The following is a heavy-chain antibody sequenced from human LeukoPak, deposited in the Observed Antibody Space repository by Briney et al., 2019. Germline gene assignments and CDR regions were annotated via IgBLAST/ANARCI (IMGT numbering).Heavy chain of an antibody. D-gene: IGHD3-22*01. CDR1: GFTFSSYT. J-gene: IGHJ4*02. Sequence: GGSLRLSCAASGFTFSSYTMNWVRQAPGKGLEWVSSITRSSNYRYYSDSMKGRFTISRDNAKKSLYLQMNSLRAEDTAVYYCARALYDSSGYYSHFDYWGQGTLVTVSS. V-gene: IGHV3-21*01. CDR2: ITRSSNYR. CDR3: ARALYDSSGYYSHFDY.